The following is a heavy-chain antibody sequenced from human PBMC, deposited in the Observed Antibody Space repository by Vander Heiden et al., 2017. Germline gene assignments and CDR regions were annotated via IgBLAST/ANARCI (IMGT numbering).Heavy chain of an antibody. J-gene: IGHJ6*02. Sequence: QVQLVESGGGVVQPGRSLRLSCAASGVTFSSYAMHWVRQAPGKGLDWVAVISYDGSNKYYADSVKGRFTISRDNSKNTLYLQMNSLTAEDTAVYYCARDKGYSYGLNYYYYGMDVWGQGTTVTVSS. D-gene: IGHD5-18*01. CDR2: ISYDGSNK. CDR3: ARDKGYSYGLNYYYYGMDV. CDR1: GVTFSSYA. V-gene: IGHV3-30-3*01.